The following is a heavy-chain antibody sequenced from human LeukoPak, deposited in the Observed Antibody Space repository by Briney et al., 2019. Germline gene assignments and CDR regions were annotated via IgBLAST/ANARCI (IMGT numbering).Heavy chain of an antibody. V-gene: IGHV3-23*01. CDR3: ASGGDFWSGSYPFAVWFHP. D-gene: IGHD3-3*01. J-gene: IGHJ5*02. CDR1: GFTFSSYA. Sequence: PGGALRLSCAASGFTFSSYAMSWVRQAPGKGLEWVSAISGSGGSTYYADSVKGRFTISRDNSKNTLYLQMNSLRAEDTAVYYCASGGDFWSGSYPFAVWFHPWGQGTLVTVSS. CDR2: ISGSGGST.